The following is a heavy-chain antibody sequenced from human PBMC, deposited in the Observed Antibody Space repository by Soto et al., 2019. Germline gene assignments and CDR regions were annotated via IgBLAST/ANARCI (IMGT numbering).Heavy chain of an antibody. CDR1: GYTFTGYY. J-gene: IGHJ4*02. Sequence: VASVKVSCKTSGYTFTGYYTHWVRQTPGQGLEWMGWINPNSGDTHYAQKFQGRVTMTRDMSISTAYLELSRLRSDDTAMYYCTREPNYCSSTNCHIDYWGQGTLVTVSS. CDR2: INPNSGDT. D-gene: IGHD2-2*01. CDR3: TREPNYCSSTNCHIDY. V-gene: IGHV1-2*02.